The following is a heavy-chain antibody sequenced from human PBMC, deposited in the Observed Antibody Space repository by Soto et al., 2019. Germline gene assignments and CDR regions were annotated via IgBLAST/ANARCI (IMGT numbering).Heavy chain of an antibody. J-gene: IGHJ6*02. D-gene: IGHD6-13*01. CDR3: ANLLNVAAAGTPHYYGMDV. V-gene: IGHV3-30-3*01. Sequence: GSLRLSCAASGFTFSIFAMHWVRQAPGKGLEWVAFISFDGSKIYYADSVKGRFTISRDNSKNRLYLQMNSLRAEDAAVYHCANLLNVAAAGTPHYYGMDVWGQGTTVTVSS. CDR2: ISFDGSKI. CDR1: GFTFSIFA.